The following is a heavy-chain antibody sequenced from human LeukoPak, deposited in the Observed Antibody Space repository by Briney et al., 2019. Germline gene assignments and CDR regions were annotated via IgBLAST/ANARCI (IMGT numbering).Heavy chain of an antibody. V-gene: IGHV1-2*02. Sequence: ASVNVSYKASGYTFTGYYMHWVRQAPGQGLEWMGWINPNSGGTNYAQKFQGRVTMTRDTSISTAYMELSRLRSDDTAVYYCARDYRPEVGKDSSDWYNNDCWGQGPLVTVSS. D-gene: IGHD6-19*01. J-gene: IGHJ4*02. CDR3: ARDYRPEVGKDSSDWYNNDC. CDR1: GYTFTGYY. CDR2: INPNSGGT.